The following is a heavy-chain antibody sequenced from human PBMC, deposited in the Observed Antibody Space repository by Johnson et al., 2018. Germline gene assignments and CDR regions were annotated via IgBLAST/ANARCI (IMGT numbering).Heavy chain of an antibody. Sequence: QVQLQQWGAGLLKPSETXSLSCAVYGGSLSGYYWSWIRPPPGKGLEWIGEINHSGSTNYNSSIKSPVTITIDTSKNQFSLKVSSVTAADTAVYYCSRGVTDQHWSQGTLVTVSS. V-gene: IGHV4-34*01. D-gene: IGHD4-23*01. CDR3: SRGVTDQH. CDR1: GGSLSGYY. J-gene: IGHJ1*01. CDR2: INHSGST.